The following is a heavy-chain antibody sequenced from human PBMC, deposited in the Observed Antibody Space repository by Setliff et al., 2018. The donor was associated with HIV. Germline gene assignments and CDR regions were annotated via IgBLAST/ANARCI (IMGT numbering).Heavy chain of an antibody. CDR2: IRSKVDGGAA. Sequence: GGSLRLSCAASGFTFDDFGMTWVRQRPGKGLEWVGRIRSKVDGGAADYAAPVKGRFTISRDDSKNTLYLQMSSLKTEDTAVYYCTTESVFLDYFFDYWGQGTLVTVSS. CDR3: TTESVFLDYFFDY. V-gene: IGHV3-15*05. J-gene: IGHJ4*02. CDR1: GFTFDDFG. D-gene: IGHD3-9*01.